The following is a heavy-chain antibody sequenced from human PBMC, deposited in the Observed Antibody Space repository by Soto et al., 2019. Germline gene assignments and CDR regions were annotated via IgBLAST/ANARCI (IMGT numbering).Heavy chain of an antibody. J-gene: IGHJ6*02. CDR1: GYSFTSYW. CDR2: IYSGHSDT. Sequence: GESLKISCKGSGYSFTSYWIGSVRQMPGKGLEWMGIIYSGHSDTRSSPSFQGQVTISADKSISTAYLQWSSLKASDTSMYYCARRVPLIYGMDVWGQGTTVTVSS. V-gene: IGHV5-51*01. CDR3: ARRVPLIYGMDV.